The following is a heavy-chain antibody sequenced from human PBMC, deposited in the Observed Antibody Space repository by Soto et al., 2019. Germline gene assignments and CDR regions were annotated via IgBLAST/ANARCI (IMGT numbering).Heavy chain of an antibody. CDR1: CGYISSYY. J-gene: IGHJ4*02. Sequence: PSQLLPLTYTVSCGYISSYYWSCIRQPPGKGLEWIGYIYYSGSTNYNPSLKSRVTISVDTSKNQFSLKLNSLRAEDTAVYYCAKELHDSSGSPMYYFDYWGPGTLVTVSS. V-gene: IGHV4-59*12. CDR2: IYYSGST. CDR3: AKELHDSSGSPMYYFDY. D-gene: IGHD3-22*01.